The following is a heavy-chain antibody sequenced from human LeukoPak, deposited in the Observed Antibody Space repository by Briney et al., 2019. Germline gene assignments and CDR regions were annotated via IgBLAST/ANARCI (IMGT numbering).Heavy chain of an antibody. V-gene: IGHV3-23*01. Sequence: GGSLRLLCAASGFTFSSYAMSWARHAPGKGLEWVSAIRVSGGSTYYADSVKGRCTISRDNSKNTLYLQMNSLRAEDTAVYYCAKDADYGDYSTMYNWFDPWGQGTLVTVSS. CDR1: GFTFSSYA. CDR3: AKDADYGDYSTMYNWFDP. CDR2: IRVSGGST. J-gene: IGHJ5*02. D-gene: IGHD4-17*01.